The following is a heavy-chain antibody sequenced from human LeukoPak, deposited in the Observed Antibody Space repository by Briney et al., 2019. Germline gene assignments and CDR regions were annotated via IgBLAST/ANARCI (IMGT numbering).Heavy chain of an antibody. D-gene: IGHD3-16*01. CDR1: GGSISGFY. Sequence: SETLSLTCAVSGGSISGFYWTWIRQPPGKGLEFIGQIHYSGSTDYNPSLNSRITSSVVTSKNQFFLSLNSVTAADTAVYYCAKFGLYYNMDVWGQGTTVTVSS. V-gene: IGHV4-59*03. J-gene: IGHJ6*02. CDR2: IHYSGST. CDR3: AKFGLYYNMDV.